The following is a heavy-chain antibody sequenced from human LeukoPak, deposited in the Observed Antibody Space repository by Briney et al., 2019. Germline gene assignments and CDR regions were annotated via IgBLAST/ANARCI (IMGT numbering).Heavy chain of an antibody. Sequence: EASVKVSCKASGYTFTSYDINWVRQAPGQGLEWMGWISAYNGNTNYAQKLQGRVTMTTDTSTSTAYMELRSLRSDDTAVYYCARDLDYYGSGSYQAAGGNAFDIWGQGTMVTVSS. CDR3: ARDLDYYGSGSYQAAGGNAFDI. J-gene: IGHJ3*02. CDR1: GYTFTSYD. D-gene: IGHD3-10*01. V-gene: IGHV1-18*01. CDR2: ISAYNGNT.